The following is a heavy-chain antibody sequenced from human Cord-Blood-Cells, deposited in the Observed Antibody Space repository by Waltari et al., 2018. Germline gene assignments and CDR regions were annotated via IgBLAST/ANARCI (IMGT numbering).Heavy chain of an antibody. V-gene: IGHV3-53*02. CDR1: GFTVSRHY. D-gene: IGHD4-17*01. CDR3: ARERTTVTTDAFDI. CDR2: IYSGGST. J-gene: IGHJ3*02. Sequence: EVQLVETGGGLIQPGGSLRLSCAASGFTVSRHYMSWVRQAPGKGLEWVSVIYSGGSTYYADSVKGRFTISRDNSKNTLYLQMNSLRAEDTAVYYCARERTTVTTDAFDIWGQGTMVTVSS.